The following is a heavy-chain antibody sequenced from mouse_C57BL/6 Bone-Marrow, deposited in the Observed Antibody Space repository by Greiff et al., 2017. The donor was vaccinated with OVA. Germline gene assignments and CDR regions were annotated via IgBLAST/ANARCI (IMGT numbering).Heavy chain of an antibody. Sequence: VQLQQPGAELVKPGASVKLSCKASGYTFTSYWMHWVKQRPGQGLEWIGMIHPNSGSTNYNEKFKSKATLTVDKSSSTAYMQLSSLTSEDSAVYYCARWNSNYWYFDVWGPGTTVTVSS. CDR3: ARWNSNYWYFDV. CDR2: IHPNSGST. CDR1: GYTFTSYW. V-gene: IGHV1-64*01. J-gene: IGHJ1*01. D-gene: IGHD2-5*01.